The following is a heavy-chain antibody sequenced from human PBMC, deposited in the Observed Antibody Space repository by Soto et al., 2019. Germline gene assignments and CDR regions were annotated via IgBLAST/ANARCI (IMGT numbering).Heavy chain of an antibody. CDR3: ARGRTVRNYADDSSDYFYFFDY. V-gene: IGHV4-59*01. Sequence: SETLSLTCLVSGCSISTFYWDWMRQSPGKELEWIGYVYYTGSTNYNPSLKSRVTISVDRSKNQFSLKLTSANAADTAVYYCARGRTVRNYADDSSDYFYFFDYWGQGTQVTVSS. CDR2: VYYTGST. J-gene: IGHJ4*02. D-gene: IGHD3-22*01. CDR1: GCSISTFY.